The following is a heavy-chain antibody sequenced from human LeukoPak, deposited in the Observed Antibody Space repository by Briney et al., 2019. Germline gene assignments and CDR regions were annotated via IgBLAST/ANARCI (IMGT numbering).Heavy chain of an antibody. CDR1: GFTFNNAW. J-gene: IGHJ4*02. D-gene: IGHD5-12*01. CDR2: IKSKADDEAT. Sequence: GGSLRLSCAASGFTFNNAWMNWVRQAPGKGLEWVGRIKSKADDEATDYAAPVQGRFTISKDDSKNTLFLQMNGLKTEDTAVYYCTTDGDDIVTDEFDFWGQGTLVTVSS. CDR3: TTDGDDIVTDEFDF. V-gene: IGHV3-15*01.